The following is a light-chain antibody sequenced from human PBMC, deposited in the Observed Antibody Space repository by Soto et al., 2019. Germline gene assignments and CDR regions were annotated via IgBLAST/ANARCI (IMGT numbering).Light chain of an antibody. Sequence: QSALTQPPSASGSPGQSVTISCTGTSSDIGGYNFVSWYQQYPGKAPKLMIYEVTKRPSGVPDRFSGSKSGNTASQTVSGLQAEDEADYCCTSYAASNNHVFGTGTKLTVL. CDR1: SSDIGGYNF. V-gene: IGLV2-8*01. J-gene: IGLJ1*01. CDR3: TSYAASNNHV. CDR2: EVT.